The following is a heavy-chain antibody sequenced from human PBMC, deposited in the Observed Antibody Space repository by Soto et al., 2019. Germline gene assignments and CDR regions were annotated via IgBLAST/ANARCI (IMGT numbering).Heavy chain of an antibody. Sequence: GGSLRLSCAASGFTFSSYGMHWVRQAPGKGLEWVAVIWYDGSNKYYADSVKGRFTISRDNSKNTLYLQMNSLRAEDTAVYYCAREGITMIVVTRPYYGMDVWGQGTTVTVSS. J-gene: IGHJ6*02. CDR1: GFTFSSYG. CDR2: IWYDGSNK. D-gene: IGHD3-22*01. V-gene: IGHV3-33*01. CDR3: AREGITMIVVTRPYYGMDV.